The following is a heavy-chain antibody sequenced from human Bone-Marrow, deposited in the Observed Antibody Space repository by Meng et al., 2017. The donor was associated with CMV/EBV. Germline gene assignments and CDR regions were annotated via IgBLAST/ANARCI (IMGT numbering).Heavy chain of an antibody. Sequence: ASVKVSCKGSNYTFAAYHIHWVRQAPGQGLEWMGWINPKSGGTDYAQNFQGRVTMTRDTSISTAFMELNGLRSDDTAVYYCARDARLDVDTAMPGLGYCSGGSCRRGGMDVWGQGPTVTVYS. J-gene: IGHJ6*02. CDR1: NYTFAAYH. CDR3: ARDARLDVDTAMPGLGYCSGGSCRRGGMDV. D-gene: IGHD2-15*01. CDR2: INPKSGGT. V-gene: IGHV1-2*02.